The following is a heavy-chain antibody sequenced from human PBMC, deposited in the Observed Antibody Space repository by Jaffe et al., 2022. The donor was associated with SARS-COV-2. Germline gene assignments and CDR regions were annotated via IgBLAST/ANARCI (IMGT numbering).Heavy chain of an antibody. CDR3: AGGVGRDGYNFDY. CDR2: ISSSGSTI. D-gene: IGHD5-12*01. J-gene: IGHJ4*02. CDR1: GFTFSSYE. V-gene: IGHV3-48*03. Sequence: EVQLVESGGGLVQPGGSLRLSCAASGFTFSSYEMNWVRQAPGKGLEWVSYISSSGSTIYYADSVKGRFTISRDNAKNSLYLQMNSLRAEDTAVYYCAGGVGRDGYNFDYWGQGTLVTVSS.